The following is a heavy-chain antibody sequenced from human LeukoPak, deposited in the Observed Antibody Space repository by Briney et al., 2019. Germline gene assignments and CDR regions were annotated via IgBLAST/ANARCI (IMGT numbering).Heavy chain of an antibody. Sequence: SETLSLTCTVSGGSISSGGYFWTWIRQHPGKGLEWIGHIYYTGSTYYNPSLKSRVTISVDTSKNQFSLKLNSVTAADTAVYYCARRYHSDDYYDTSGYYRYFDYWGQGTLVTVSS. J-gene: IGHJ4*02. CDR2: IYYTGST. CDR1: GGSISSGGYF. D-gene: IGHD3-22*01. CDR3: ARRYHSDDYYDTSGYYRYFDY. V-gene: IGHV4-31*03.